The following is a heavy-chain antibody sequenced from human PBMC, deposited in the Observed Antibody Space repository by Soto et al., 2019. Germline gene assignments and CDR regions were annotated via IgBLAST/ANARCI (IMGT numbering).Heavy chain of an antibody. CDR3: ARDSAGYYDSSGYPIYYYYGMDV. CDR1: GGTFSSYA. J-gene: IGHJ6*02. Sequence: SVKVSCKASGGTFSSYAISWVRQAPGQGLEWMGGIIPIFGTANYAQKFQGRVTITADESTSTAYMELSSLRSEDTAVYYCARDSAGYYDSSGYPIYYYYGMDVWGQGTTVTVSS. V-gene: IGHV1-69*13. CDR2: IIPIFGTA. D-gene: IGHD3-22*01.